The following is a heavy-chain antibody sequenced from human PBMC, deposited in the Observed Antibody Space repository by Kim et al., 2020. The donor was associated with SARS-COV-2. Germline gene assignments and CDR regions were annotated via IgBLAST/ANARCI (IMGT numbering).Heavy chain of an antibody. V-gene: IGHV1-3*01. Sequence: ASVKVSCKASGYTFTSYAMHWVRQAPGQRLEWMGWINAGNGNTKYSQKFQGRVTITRDTSASTAYMELSSLRSEDTAVYYCAILGVLAYCGGDCYPDAFDIWGQGTMVTVSS. CDR2: INAGNGNT. J-gene: IGHJ3*02. CDR3: AILGVLAYCGGDCYPDAFDI. D-gene: IGHD2-21*02. CDR1: GYTFTSYA.